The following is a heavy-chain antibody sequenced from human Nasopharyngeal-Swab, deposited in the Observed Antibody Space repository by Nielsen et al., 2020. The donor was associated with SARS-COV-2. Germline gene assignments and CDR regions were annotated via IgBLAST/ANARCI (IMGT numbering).Heavy chain of an antibody. Sequence: GSLRLSCAVYGGSFSGYYWSWIRQPPGKGLEWIGEINHSGSTNYNPSLKSRVTISVDTSKNQFSLKLSSVTAADTAVYYRARGSQWLRYFDYWGQGTLVTVSS. V-gene: IGHV4-34*01. CDR1: GGSFSGYY. J-gene: IGHJ4*02. CDR2: INHSGST. CDR3: ARGSQWLRYFDY. D-gene: IGHD5-12*01.